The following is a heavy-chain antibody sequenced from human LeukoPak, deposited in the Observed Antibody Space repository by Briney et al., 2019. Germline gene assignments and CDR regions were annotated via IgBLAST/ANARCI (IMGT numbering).Heavy chain of an antibody. Sequence: GGSLRLSCVVSGFTFSNWWMSWVRQAPGKGLEYVANIKEDGTEKNYMDSAKGRFTISRDNAKNSLYLQMNSLRAEDTAVYYCAKRLTMVRGVIDYWGQGTLVTVSS. CDR2: IKEDGTEK. D-gene: IGHD3-10*01. V-gene: IGHV3-7*03. CDR3: AKRLTMVRGVIDY. J-gene: IGHJ4*02. CDR1: GFTFSNWW.